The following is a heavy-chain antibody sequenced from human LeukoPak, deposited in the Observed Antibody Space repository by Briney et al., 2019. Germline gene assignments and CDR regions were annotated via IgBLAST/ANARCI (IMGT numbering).Heavy chain of an antibody. V-gene: IGHV3-33*01. J-gene: IGHJ4*02. CDR3: ARDITGDPPPYYFDY. CDR1: GFTFSNYG. D-gene: IGHD7-27*01. Sequence: GGSLRLSCAASGFTFSNYGLHRVRQAPGKGLEWLAVMWFDGSHKYYADSVKGRFTISRDNSKSMLYLQMNSLRAEDTAVYYCARDITGDPPPYYFDYWGQGSLVTVSS. CDR2: MWFDGSHK.